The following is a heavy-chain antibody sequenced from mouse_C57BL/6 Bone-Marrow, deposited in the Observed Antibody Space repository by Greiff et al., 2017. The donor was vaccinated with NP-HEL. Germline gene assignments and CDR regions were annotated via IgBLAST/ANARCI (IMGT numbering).Heavy chain of an antibody. CDR2: INPNNGGT. D-gene: IGHD1-1*01. CDR1: GYTFTDYN. J-gene: IGHJ4*01. V-gene: IGHV1-22*01. CDR3: ARSPITTVVGYAMDY. Sequence: EVQLQQSGPELVKPGASVKMSCKASGYTFTDYNMHWVKQSHGKSLEWIGYINPNNGGTSYNQKFKGKATLTVTKSSSTAYMELRSLTSEDAAVYYCARSPITTVVGYAMDYWGQGTSVTVSS.